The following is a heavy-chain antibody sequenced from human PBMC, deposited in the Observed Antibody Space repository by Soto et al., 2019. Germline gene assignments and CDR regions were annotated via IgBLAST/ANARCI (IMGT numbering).Heavy chain of an antibody. CDR3: ARTTTVTTPFSNYGMDV. Sequence: GESLKISCKGSGYSFTSYWIGWVRQMPGKGLEWMGIIYPGDSDTRYSPSFQGQVTISADKSISTAYLQWSSLKASDTAMYYCARTTTVTTPFSNYGMDVWGQGTTVTVSS. CDR1: GYSFTSYW. V-gene: IGHV5-51*01. D-gene: IGHD4-17*01. CDR2: IYPGDSDT. J-gene: IGHJ6*02.